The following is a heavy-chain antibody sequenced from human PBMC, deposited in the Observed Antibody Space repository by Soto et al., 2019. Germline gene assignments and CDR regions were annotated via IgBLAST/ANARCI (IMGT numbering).Heavy chain of an antibody. D-gene: IGHD6-13*01. V-gene: IGHV2-5*02. CDR2: LYWDDDK. Sequence: QITLKESGPTVVKPTQTLTLTCTFSGFSLSTSGVGVGWIRQPPGKALEWLALLYWDDDKRYSPSLKTRLSINKDTPRNQLVLTMTNMDPVDTATYYCAFRQEYRGSWVSGLFDPWGQGTLVTVSS. CDR3: AFRQEYRGSWVSGLFDP. CDR1: GFSLSTSGVG. J-gene: IGHJ5*02.